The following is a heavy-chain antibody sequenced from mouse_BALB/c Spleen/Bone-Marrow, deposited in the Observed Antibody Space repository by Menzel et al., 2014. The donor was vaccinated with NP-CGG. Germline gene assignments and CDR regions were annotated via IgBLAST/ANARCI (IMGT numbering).Heavy chain of an antibody. Sequence: VQFQQSGAELVKPGASVKLSCKASGYTFTNYYMYWVKQRPGQGLEWIGEITPSNGGSNFIEKFKNKATLTVDKSSSTAYMQLSSLTSEDSAVYYCSREGAYWGQGTLVTVSA. V-gene: IGHV1S81*02. CDR1: GYTFTNYY. CDR3: SREGAY. CDR2: ITPSNGGS. J-gene: IGHJ3*01.